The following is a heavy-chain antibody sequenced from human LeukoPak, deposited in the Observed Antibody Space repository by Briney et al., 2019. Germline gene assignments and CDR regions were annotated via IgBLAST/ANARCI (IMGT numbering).Heavy chain of an antibody. CDR1: GFAFSRYA. J-gene: IGHJ3*02. V-gene: IGHV3-30-3*01. Sequence: GGSLRLSCAASGFAFSRYAMHWVRQAPGKWLEWVAAISTDGSNKYYAESVKGRFTFSRDNSKNTLYLQMNSLRAEDTATYYCARVQSGSDAFDIWGQGTMVTVSS. D-gene: IGHD2-15*01. CDR2: ISTDGSNK. CDR3: ARVQSGSDAFDI.